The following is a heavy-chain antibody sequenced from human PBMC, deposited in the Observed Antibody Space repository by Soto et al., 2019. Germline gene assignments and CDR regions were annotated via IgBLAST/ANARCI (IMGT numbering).Heavy chain of an antibody. Sequence: PGGSLRLSCAASGFTFSSYGMHWVRQAPGKGLEWVAVISYDGSNKYYADSVKGRFTIYRDNSKNTLYLQMNSLRAEDTAVYYCEKDGRENSGGYYDYYSGMDVWGQGTKVTGAS. D-gene: IGHD1-26*01. CDR3: EKDGRENSGGYYDYYSGMDV. V-gene: IGHV3-30*18. J-gene: IGHJ6*02. CDR2: ISYDGSNK. CDR1: GFTFSSYG.